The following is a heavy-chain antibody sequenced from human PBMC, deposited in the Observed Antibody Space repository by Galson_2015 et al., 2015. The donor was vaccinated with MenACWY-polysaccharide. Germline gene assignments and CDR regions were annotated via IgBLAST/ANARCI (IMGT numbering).Heavy chain of an antibody. CDR2: IQYDGTNK. CDR1: GSRFSGSG. D-gene: IGHD2-2*01. J-gene: IGHJ3*02. Sequence: AASGSRFSGSGMHWVRQAPGKGLEWVAVIQYDGTNKVYADSVKGRFTISRDNSKNTLFLEMNTLGVDDTAMYYCAREGSRIVFHAFDIWGQGTMVTVSP. CDR3: AREGSRIVFHAFDI. V-gene: IGHV3-33*01.